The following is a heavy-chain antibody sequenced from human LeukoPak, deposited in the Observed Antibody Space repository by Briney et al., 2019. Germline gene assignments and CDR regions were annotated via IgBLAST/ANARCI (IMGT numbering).Heavy chain of an antibody. CDR2: INAGNGNT. CDR3: ARDPLDYYYYGMDV. Sequence: AASVKVSCKVSGYTFTSYAMHWVRQAPGQRLEWMGWINAGNGNTKYSQKFQGRVTITRDTSASTAYMELSSLRSEDTAVYYCARDPLDYYYYGMDVWGQGTTVTVSS. V-gene: IGHV1-3*01. J-gene: IGHJ6*02. CDR1: GYTFTSYA.